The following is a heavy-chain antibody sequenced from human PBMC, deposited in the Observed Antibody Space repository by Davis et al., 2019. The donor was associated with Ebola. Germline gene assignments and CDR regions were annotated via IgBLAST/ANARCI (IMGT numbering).Heavy chain of an antibody. Sequence: SVKVSCKASGGTFSSYATSWVRQAPGQGLEWMGGIIPIFGTANYAQKFQGRVTITADESTSTAYMELSSLRSEDTAVYYCARERGDYEYVHFDYWGQGTLVTVSS. J-gene: IGHJ4*02. V-gene: IGHV1-69*13. CDR2: IIPIFGTA. D-gene: IGHD4-17*01. CDR1: GGTFSSYA. CDR3: ARERGDYEYVHFDY.